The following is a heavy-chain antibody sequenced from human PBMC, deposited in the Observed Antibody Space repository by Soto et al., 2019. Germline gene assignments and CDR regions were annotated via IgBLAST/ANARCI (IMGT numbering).Heavy chain of an antibody. CDR3: ARGQEGIVATT. CDR2: VKDGGST. Sequence: QVQLQQWGAGLLKPSETLSLTCTVNGGSLTGYYWSWIRQPPGKGLEWIGEVKDGGSTNYSPSLRGRVSISADTAKNHFSLRLNSVTAADTAVYFCARGQEGIVATTWDQGALVTVSS. D-gene: IGHD5-12*01. V-gene: IGHV4-34*01. CDR1: GGSLTGYY. J-gene: IGHJ5*02.